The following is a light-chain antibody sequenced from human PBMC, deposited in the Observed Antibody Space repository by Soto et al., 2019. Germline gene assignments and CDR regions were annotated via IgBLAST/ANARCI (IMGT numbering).Light chain of an antibody. CDR3: CSYAGSSTFYV. J-gene: IGLJ1*01. V-gene: IGLV2-23*02. CDR1: SSDVGSYNL. CDR2: EVS. Sequence: QSVLTQPASVSGSPGQSITISCTGTSSDVGSYNLVSWYQQHPGKAPKLMIYEVSKRPSGVSNRFSGSKSGNTASLTISGLQADDEADSYCCSYAGSSTFYVFGTGTKVTVL.